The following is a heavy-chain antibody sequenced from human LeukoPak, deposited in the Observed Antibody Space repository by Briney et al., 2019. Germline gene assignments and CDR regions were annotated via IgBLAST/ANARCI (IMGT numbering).Heavy chain of an antibody. CDR3: AKRLNGYSDFDY. D-gene: IGHD3-9*01. CDR2: ISGSGGST. CDR1: GFTFSSYA. V-gene: IGHV3-23*01. Sequence: GGSLRLSCAATGFTFSSYAMSWVRQAPGKGLEWVSAISGSGGSTYYADSVKGRFTISRDNSKNTLYLQMNSLRAEDTAVYYCAKRLNGYSDFDYWGQGTLVTVSS. J-gene: IGHJ4*02.